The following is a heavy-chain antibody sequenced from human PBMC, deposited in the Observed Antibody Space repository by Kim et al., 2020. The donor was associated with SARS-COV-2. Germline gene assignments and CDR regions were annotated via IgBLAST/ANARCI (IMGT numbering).Heavy chain of an antibody. D-gene: IGHD4-4*01. CDR3: ARGLHSNYAVHLFDY. J-gene: IGHJ4*02. CDR2: IIPIFGTA. V-gene: IGHV1-69*13. Sequence: SVKVSCKASGGTFSSYAISWVRQAPGQGLEWMGGIIPIFGTANYAQKFQGRVTLTADESTSTAYMELSSLRSEDTAVYYCARGLHSNYAVHLFDYWGQGTLVTVSS. CDR1: GGTFSSYA.